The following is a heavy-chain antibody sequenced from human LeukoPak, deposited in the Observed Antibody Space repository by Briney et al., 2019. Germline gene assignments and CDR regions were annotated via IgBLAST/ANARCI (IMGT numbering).Heavy chain of an antibody. CDR1: GGSISSTNW. Sequence: SDTLSLTCGVWGGSISSTNWWSWVRQPPGQGLEWIGEISLTGETNYNPSLNGRVTMSLDKSRNQLSLNLTSVTAADTAIYYCSRESGAFFPFGHWGQGTLVIVSS. CDR3: SRESGAFFPFGH. D-gene: IGHD1-26*01. V-gene: IGHV4-4*02. CDR2: ISLTGET. J-gene: IGHJ1*01.